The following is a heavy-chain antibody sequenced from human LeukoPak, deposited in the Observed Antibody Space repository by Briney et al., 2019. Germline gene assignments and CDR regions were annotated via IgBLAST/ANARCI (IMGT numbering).Heavy chain of an antibody. V-gene: IGHV3-74*01. D-gene: IGHD4-23*01. CDR2: INSAGSST. Sequence: GGSLRLSCAASGFTFSSYWMHWVRQAPGKGLVWVSRINSAGSSTSYADSVKGRFTISRDNAKNTLYLQMNSLRAEDTAVYYCAREPNYGGNPYYYYYGMDVWGQGTTVTVSS. J-gene: IGHJ6*02. CDR3: AREPNYGGNPYYYYYGMDV. CDR1: GFTFSSYW.